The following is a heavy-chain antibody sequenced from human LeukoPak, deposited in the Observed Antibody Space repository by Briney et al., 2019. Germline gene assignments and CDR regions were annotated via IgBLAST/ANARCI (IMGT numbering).Heavy chain of an antibody. J-gene: IGHJ4*02. CDR2: ISWNSGSI. CDR1: GFTFDDYA. Sequence: GGSLRPSCAASGFTFDDYAMHWVRQAPGKGREWVPGISWNSGSIGYADSVKGRFTISRDNAKNSLYLQMNSLRAEDTALYYCAKGIYSYGGSNYFDYWGQGTLVTVSS. V-gene: IGHV3-9*01. D-gene: IGHD5-18*01. CDR3: AKGIYSYGGSNYFDY.